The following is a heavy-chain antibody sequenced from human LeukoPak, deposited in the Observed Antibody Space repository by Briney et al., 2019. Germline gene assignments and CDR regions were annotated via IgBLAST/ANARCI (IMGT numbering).Heavy chain of an antibody. CDR1: GGSITNTNY. V-gene: IGHV4-4*02. CDR3: AREGGPYRPLDY. Sequence: SGTLSLTCGVSGGSITNTNYWTWVRQPPGKGLEWIGEVNLQGSTNYNPSLMGRVAIAVDTSENHVSLQLTSVTAADTAVYYCAREGGPYRPLDYSGQGTLVTVSS. CDR2: VNLQGST. J-gene: IGHJ4*02.